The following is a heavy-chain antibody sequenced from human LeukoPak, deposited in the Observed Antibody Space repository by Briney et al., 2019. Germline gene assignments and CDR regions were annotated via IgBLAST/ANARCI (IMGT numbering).Heavy chain of an antibody. D-gene: IGHD2/OR15-2a*01. J-gene: IGHJ6*02. CDR3: AKEEYSARYYYGMDV. CDR1: GFIFSNYG. V-gene: IGHV3-30*18. CDR2: ISNDGSSK. Sequence: PGGSLRLSCAASGFIFSNYGMHWVRQAPGEGLEWVAVISNDGSSKYYADSVKGRFTISRDNSKNTLYLQMNSLRPEDTALYYCAKEEYSARYYYGMDVWGQGTTVTVSS.